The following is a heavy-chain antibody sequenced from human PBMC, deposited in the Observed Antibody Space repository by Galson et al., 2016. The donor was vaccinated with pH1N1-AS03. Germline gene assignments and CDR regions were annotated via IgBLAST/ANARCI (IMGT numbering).Heavy chain of an antibody. CDR2: IYPLDSDI. CDR3: ARHMGNSWHDGLDF. CDR1: RDSFTNHW. V-gene: IGHV5-51*01. J-gene: IGHJ4*02. D-gene: IGHD2-8*01. Sequence: QSGAEVKKPGESLKISCKGSRDSFTNHWIAWVRQMTGKGLEWMAIIYPLDSDIRYSPSFQGQVTISADMSISTAYLEWSSPKASDTAIYYCARHMGNSWHDGLDFWGPGTLVTVSS.